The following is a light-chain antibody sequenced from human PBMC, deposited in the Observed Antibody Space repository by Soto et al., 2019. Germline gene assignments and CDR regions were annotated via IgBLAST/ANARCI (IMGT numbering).Light chain of an antibody. J-gene: IGKJ2*01. CDR3: QQYNDWRT. V-gene: IGKV3-15*01. CDR2: GAW. CDR1: QSVGSN. Sequence: EIVMTQSPATLSVSPGERATHSCRASQSVGSNLAWYQQKPGQAPRLLIFGAWNRATDIPARFSGSGSGTEFTLTISSLQFEDYAVYYCQQYNDWRTFGQGTKLEIK.